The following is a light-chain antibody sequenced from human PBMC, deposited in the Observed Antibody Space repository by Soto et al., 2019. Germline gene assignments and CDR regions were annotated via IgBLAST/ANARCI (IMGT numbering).Light chain of an antibody. CDR3: QQRSNWPLT. Sequence: EMVLTQSPATLSLSPGERATLSCRASQSVSSYLAWYQQKPGQPPRLLIYDASNRATGIPARFSGSGSGTDFTLTISSLEPEDFAVYNCQQRSNWPLTFGGGTKVEIK. V-gene: IGKV3-11*01. J-gene: IGKJ4*01. CDR2: DAS. CDR1: QSVSSY.